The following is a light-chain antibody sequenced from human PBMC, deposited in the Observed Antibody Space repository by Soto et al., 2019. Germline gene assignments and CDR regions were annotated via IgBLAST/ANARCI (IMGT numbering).Light chain of an antibody. J-gene: IGLJ1*01. CDR3: TSYAGSNTYV. Sequence: QSALTQPPSASGSPGQSVTISCTGTKSDIGVYDFVSWYQHHPGKAPRLIIYEVVQRPSGVPDRFSGSKSGNTASLTVSGLQAADDADYFCTSYAGSNTYVFGSGTKLTV. V-gene: IGLV2-8*01. CDR2: EVV. CDR1: KSDIGVYDF.